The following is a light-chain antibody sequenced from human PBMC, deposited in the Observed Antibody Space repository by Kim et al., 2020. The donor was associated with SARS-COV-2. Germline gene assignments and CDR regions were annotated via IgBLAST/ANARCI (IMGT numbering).Light chain of an antibody. CDR2: DAS. J-gene: IGKJ1*01. CDR3: QQYNTYPWT. V-gene: IGKV1-5*01. CDR1: QSISAW. Sequence: ASVGDRVTIACRASQSISAWLAWYQHKPGKAPNLLIYDASILEGGVPSRFRGSGSGTEFTLTISSLQPDDFATYYCQQYNTYPWTFGPGTKVDIK.